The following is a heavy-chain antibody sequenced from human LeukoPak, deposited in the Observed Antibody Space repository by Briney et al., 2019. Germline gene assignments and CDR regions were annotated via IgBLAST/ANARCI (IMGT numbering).Heavy chain of an antibody. V-gene: IGHV4-59*01. CDR3: ARVAIVTRDAFDI. D-gene: IGHD2-21*01. J-gene: IGHJ3*02. Sequence: PSETLSLTCSVSGGSMTTYYWSWIRQPPGKGLEWIGYVDHSGTTNHNPSLESRVTMSVDTSKNQFSLTLTSVTVADSAVYYCARVAIVTRDAFDIWGQGTVVTVSS. CDR2: VDHSGTT. CDR1: GGSMTTYY.